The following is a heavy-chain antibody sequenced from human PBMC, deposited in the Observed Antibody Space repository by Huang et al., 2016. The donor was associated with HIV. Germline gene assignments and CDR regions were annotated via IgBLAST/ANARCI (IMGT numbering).Heavy chain of an antibody. J-gene: IGHJ4*02. CDR2: VNHRGSA. D-gene: IGHD3-10*01. V-gene: IGHV4-34*01. CDR1: GGSFSDYF. CDR3: ARPKMTATPSDSSWSYFDF. Sequence: QVRLEQWGPNLLKHSDTLSLKCAVYGGSFSDYFWTWIRQSQVKGLEWIGEVNHRGSATHNPSLRSRVSMAVDSSKNQFYLNLTSVTAADTAVYFCARPKMTATPSDSSWSYFDFWGRGTPVTVSS.